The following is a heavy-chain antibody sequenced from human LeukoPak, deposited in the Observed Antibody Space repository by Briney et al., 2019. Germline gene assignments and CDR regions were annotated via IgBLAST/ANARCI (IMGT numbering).Heavy chain of an antibody. J-gene: IGHJ6*02. CDR1: GFTFSSYA. D-gene: IGHD5-18*01. CDR2: INSDGSIT. CDR3: ARDAVDTANAV. V-gene: IGHV3-74*01. Sequence: GGSLRLSCAASGFTFSSYAMHWVGQPPGKGLGWVSHINSDGSITSYADSVKGRLTISRDNAKNTLYLQMNSLRAEDTAVYYCARDAVDTANAVWGQGTTVTVSS.